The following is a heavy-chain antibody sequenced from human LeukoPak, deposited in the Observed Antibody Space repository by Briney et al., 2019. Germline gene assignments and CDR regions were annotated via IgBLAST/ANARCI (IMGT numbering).Heavy chain of an antibody. CDR2: ISSSSSYI. J-gene: IGHJ6*02. Sequence: GGSLRLSCAASGFTFSSYWMSWVRQAPGKGLEWVSSISSSSSYIYYADSVKGRFTISRDNAKNSLYLQMNSLRAEDTAVYCCARADSSSWHDYYYYGMDVWGQGTTVTVSS. CDR1: GFTFSSYW. V-gene: IGHV3-21*01. CDR3: ARADSSSWHDYYYYGMDV. D-gene: IGHD6-13*01.